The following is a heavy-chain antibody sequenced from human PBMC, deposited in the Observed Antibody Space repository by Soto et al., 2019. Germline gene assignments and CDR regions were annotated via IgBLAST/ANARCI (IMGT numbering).Heavy chain of an antibody. Sequence: QVHLVQSGPEVKKPGASVRVSCKASGYTFTSYGITWARQAPGQGLEWMGWISAHNGNTDYAQKLQGRVIVTRDTSTSTAYMELRSLRSDDTAVYYGARGRYGDYWGQGALVTVSS. CDR1: GYTFTSYG. J-gene: IGHJ4*02. V-gene: IGHV1-18*01. CDR2: ISAHNGNT. CDR3: ARGRYGDY. D-gene: IGHD1-1*01.